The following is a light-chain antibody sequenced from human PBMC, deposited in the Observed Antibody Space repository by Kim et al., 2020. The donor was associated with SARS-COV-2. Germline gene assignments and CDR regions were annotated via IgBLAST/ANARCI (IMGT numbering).Light chain of an antibody. CDR3: QQYGNFPVT. CDR2: KAS. V-gene: IGKV1-5*03. CDR1: QAFNNW. J-gene: IGKJ5*01. Sequence: AFVGDRVTSTCRATQAFNNWMAWYQQKAGQAPKLLISKASALERGVPSRFSGSGSGIEFTLTISSLQPDDFATYYCQQYGNFPVTFGQGTRLEIK.